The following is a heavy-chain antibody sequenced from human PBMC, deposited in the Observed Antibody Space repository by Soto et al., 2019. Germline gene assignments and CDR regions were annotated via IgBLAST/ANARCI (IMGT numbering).Heavy chain of an antibody. CDR3: ARSVAVPGAHIDY. J-gene: IGHJ4*02. V-gene: IGHV4-59*01. CDR2: VYYTGST. Sequence: TSETLSLTCSVSGGSISGSYWSWIRQSPGKGLEWLGYVYYTGSTNYSPSLRSRVSISVDTSKNEFSLRLSSVTASDTAVYFCARSVAVPGAHIDYWGQGTQVTVSS. D-gene: IGHD6-19*01. CDR1: GGSISGSY.